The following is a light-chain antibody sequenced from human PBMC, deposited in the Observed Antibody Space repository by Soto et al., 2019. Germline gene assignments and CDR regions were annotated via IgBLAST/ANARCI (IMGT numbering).Light chain of an antibody. CDR2: DVS. Sequence: QSVLTQPASVSGSPGQSITISCTGTISDVGSYNYVSWYQQYPGKAPKPMIYDVSTRPSGVSDRFSGSKSGNTASLTISGLRAEDEADYYCGSYTTSSNYVFGTGTKVTVL. V-gene: IGLV2-14*03. CDR3: GSYTTSSNYV. J-gene: IGLJ1*01. CDR1: ISDVGSYNY.